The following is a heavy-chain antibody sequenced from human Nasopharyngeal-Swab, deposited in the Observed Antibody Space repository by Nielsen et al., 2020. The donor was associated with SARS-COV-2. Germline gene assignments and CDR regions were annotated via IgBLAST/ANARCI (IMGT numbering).Heavy chain of an antibody. CDR2: INAGNGNT. CDR1: GYTFTSYA. V-gene: IGHV1-3*01. D-gene: IGHD2-15*01. CDR3: ARDEGAIVVVVAAISYYYYYGMDV. Sequence: ASVKVSCKASGYTFTSYAMHWVRQAPGQRLEWVGWINAGNGNTKYSQKFQGRVTITTDTSTSTAYMELRSLRSDDTAVYYCARDEGAIVVVVAAISYYYYYGMDVWGQGTTVTVSS. J-gene: IGHJ6*02.